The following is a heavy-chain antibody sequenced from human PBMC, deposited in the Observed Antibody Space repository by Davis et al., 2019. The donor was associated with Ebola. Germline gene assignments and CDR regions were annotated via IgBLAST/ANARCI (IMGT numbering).Heavy chain of an antibody. J-gene: IGHJ3*02. CDR2: INRDGSST. CDR1: GFTFSSYW. V-gene: IGHV3-74*01. D-gene: IGHD4-23*01. CDR3: AFPRAYYGGNSDAFDI. Sequence: GESLKISCAASGFTFSSYWMHWVHQAPGKGMVWVSRINRDGSSTSYADSVKGRFTISRDNANNTLYPQMNSLRAEDTAVYYCAFPRAYYGGNSDAFDIWGQGTMVTVSS.